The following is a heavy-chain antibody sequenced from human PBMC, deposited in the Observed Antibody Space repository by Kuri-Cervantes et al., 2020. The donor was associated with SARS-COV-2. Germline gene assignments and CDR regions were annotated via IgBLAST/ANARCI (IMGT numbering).Heavy chain of an antibody. J-gene: IGHJ4*02. CDR2: IKQDGSEK. V-gene: IGHV3-7*01. Sequence: GGSLRLSCAASGFTFSRYWMSWVRQAPGKGLEWVANIKQDGSEKYYVDSVKGRFTISRDNAKNSLYLQMISLRAEDTAVYYCARDRDSSGYYPRGPYDYWGQGTLVTVSS. CDR3: ARDRDSSGYYPRGPYDY. D-gene: IGHD3-22*01. CDR1: GFTFSRYW.